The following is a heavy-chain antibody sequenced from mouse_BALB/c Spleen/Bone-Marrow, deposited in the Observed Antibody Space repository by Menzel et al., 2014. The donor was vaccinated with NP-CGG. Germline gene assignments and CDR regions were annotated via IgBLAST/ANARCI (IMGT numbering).Heavy chain of an antibody. CDR3: VRSPGQVNF. CDR2: INPANGNT. D-gene: IGHD3-3*01. V-gene: IGHV14-3*02. J-gene: IGHJ3*01. Sequence: EVQLQQSGAELVKPGASVKLSCTASGFNIKDAYMHWVRQRPEQGLEWIGRINPANGNTEYDPKFQGKATITADTSSNTDYPQRRSRTSEDTAGNYGVRSPGQVNFWGQGALVSLSA. CDR1: GFNIKDAY.